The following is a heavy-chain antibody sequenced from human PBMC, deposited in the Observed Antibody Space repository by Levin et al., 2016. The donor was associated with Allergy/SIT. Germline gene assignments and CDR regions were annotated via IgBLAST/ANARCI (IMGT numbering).Heavy chain of an antibody. CDR3: ARGGAGDRAGLFDY. D-gene: IGHD6-19*01. V-gene: IGHV6-1*01. CDR2: TYYRTKWYD. J-gene: IGHJ4*02. Sequence: WIRQSPSRGLEWLGRTYYRTKWYDDHAVSLTGRITITPDTSKNQFSLQLNSVILEDTAIYYCARGGAGDRAGLFDYWGQGTLVTVSS.